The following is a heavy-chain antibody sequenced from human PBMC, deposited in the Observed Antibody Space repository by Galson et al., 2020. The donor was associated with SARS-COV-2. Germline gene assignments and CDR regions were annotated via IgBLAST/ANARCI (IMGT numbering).Heavy chain of an antibody. CDR3: ARHGYYDSSGYYLDDAFDI. D-gene: IGHD3-22*01. J-gene: IGHJ3*02. Sequence: GESLKISCKGSGYSFTSYWISWVRQMPGKGLEWMGRIYPSDSYTNYSPSFQGHVTISADKSISTAYLKWSSLKASDTAMYYCARHGYYDSSGYYLDDAFDIWGQGTMVTVSS. V-gene: IGHV5-10-1*01. CDR1: GYSFTSYW. CDR2: IYPSDSYT.